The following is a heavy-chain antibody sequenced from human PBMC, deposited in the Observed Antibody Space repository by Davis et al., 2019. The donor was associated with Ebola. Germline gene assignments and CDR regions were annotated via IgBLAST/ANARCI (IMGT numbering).Heavy chain of an antibody. D-gene: IGHD3-3*01. J-gene: IGHJ4*02. Sequence: GGSLRLSCAASGFTFSSYAMSWVRQAPGKGLEWVSAISGGGGSTYYADSVKGRFTISRDNSKNTLYLQMNSLRAEDTAVYYCARVYYDFWSGYPYWGQGTLVTVSS. CDR2: ISGGGGST. CDR1: GFTFSSYA. CDR3: ARVYYDFWSGYPY. V-gene: IGHV3-23*01.